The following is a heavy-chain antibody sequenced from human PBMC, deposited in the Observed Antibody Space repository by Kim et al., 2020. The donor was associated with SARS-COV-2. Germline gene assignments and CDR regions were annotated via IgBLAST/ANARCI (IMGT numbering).Heavy chain of an antibody. CDR1: GFVFSSYA. Sequence: GGSLRLSCSASGFVFSSYAMAWVRQAPGKGLEWVSIVGTSDFCDSYYADSVKGRFTISRDNTKNTVYLQMNSLKAEDTAVYYCSNQLGESWFSDWGQGTLVTVSS. V-gene: IGHV3-23*01. CDR3: SNQLGESWFSD. CDR2: VGTSDFCDS. J-gene: IGHJ4*02. D-gene: IGHD6-13*01.